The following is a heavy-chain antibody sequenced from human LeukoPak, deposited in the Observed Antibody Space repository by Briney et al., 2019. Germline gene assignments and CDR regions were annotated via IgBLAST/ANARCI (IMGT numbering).Heavy chain of an antibody. Sequence: GGSLRLSCAASGFTFSSYGMHWVRQAPGKGLEWVAVISYDGSNKYYADSVKGQFTISRDNSKNTLYLQMNSLRAEDTAVYYCAKEGYSSGWYWAFDIWGQGTMVTVSS. J-gene: IGHJ3*02. V-gene: IGHV3-30*18. CDR2: ISYDGSNK. D-gene: IGHD6-19*01. CDR1: GFTFSSYG. CDR3: AKEGYSSGWYWAFDI.